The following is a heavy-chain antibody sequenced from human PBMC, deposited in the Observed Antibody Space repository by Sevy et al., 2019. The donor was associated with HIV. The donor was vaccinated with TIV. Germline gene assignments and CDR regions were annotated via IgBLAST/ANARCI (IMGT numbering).Heavy chain of an antibody. CDR1: GFTFSSYG. J-gene: IGHJ6*02. V-gene: IGHV3-30*18. CDR2: ISYDGSNK. CDR3: AKELAAAGSYYYYYGMDV. Sequence: GGSLRLSCAASGFTFSSYGMHWVRQAPGKGLEWVAVISYDGSNKYYADSGKGRFTISRDNSKNTLYLQMNSLRAEDTAVYYCAKELAAAGSYYYYYGMDVWGQGTTVTVSS. D-gene: IGHD6-13*01.